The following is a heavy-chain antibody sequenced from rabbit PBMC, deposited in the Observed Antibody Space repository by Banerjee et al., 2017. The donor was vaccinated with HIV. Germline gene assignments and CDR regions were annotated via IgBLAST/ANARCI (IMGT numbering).Heavy chain of an antibody. V-gene: IGHV1S28*01. D-gene: IGHD4-1*01. J-gene: IGHJ4*01. Sequence: QSLEESGGDLVKPGGSLTLTCKASGFDFSSNAMYWVRQAPGKGLEWIGYITYGGSAYYASWVKGRFTISRDNAQNTVSLQLNSLTAADTATYFCARDLAGVIGWNFNLWGPGTLVTVS. CDR3: ARDLAGVIGWNFNL. CDR1: GFDFSSNA. CDR2: ITYGGSA.